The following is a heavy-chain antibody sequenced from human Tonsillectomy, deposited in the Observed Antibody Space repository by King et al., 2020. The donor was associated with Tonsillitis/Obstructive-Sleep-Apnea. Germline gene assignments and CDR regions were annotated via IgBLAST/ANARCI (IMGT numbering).Heavy chain of an antibody. V-gene: IGHV3-21*01. Sequence: VQLVESGGGLVKPGGSLRLSCAASGFPFSSYSMNWVRQAPGKGLEWVSSISSSGSYIHYADSVKGRFTISRDNAKNSLYLQMNSLRADDTAVYYCARDPTVVVVAATPYFDDWGQGTLVTVSS. CDR1: GFPFSSYS. D-gene: IGHD2-15*01. J-gene: IGHJ4*02. CDR3: ARDPTVVVVAATPYFDD. CDR2: ISSSGSYI.